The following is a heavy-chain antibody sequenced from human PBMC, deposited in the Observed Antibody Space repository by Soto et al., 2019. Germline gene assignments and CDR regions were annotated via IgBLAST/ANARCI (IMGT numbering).Heavy chain of an antibody. CDR3: AKAARGYSGYDYRGAVFFFDY. CDR2: ISGSGGST. V-gene: IGHV3-23*01. Sequence: EVQLLESGGGLVQPGGSLRLSCAASGFTFSSYAMSWVRQAPGKGLEWVSAISGSGGSTYYADSVKGRFTISRDNSKNTLYLQMNSLRAEDTAVYYCAKAARGYSGYDYRGAVFFFDYWGQGTLVTVSS. CDR1: GFTFSSYA. J-gene: IGHJ4*02. D-gene: IGHD5-12*01.